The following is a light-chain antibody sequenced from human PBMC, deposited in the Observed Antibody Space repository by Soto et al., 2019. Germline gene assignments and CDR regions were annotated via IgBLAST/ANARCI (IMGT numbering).Light chain of an antibody. CDR2: GAS. CDR3: QQYGSSPLFT. CDR1: QSVSSSY. Sequence: EIVLTQSPGTLSLSQGERATLSCRASQSVSSSYLAWYQQKPGQAPRLLIYGASSRATGIPDRFSGSGSGTDFTLTISRLEPEDFAVYYCQQYGSSPLFTFCPGTKVDIK. J-gene: IGKJ3*01. V-gene: IGKV3-20*01.